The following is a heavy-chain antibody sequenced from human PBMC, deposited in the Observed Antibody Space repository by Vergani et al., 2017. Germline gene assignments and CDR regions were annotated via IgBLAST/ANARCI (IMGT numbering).Heavy chain of an antibody. CDR1: GGTFSSYT. Sequence: QVQLVQSGAEVKKPGSSVKVSCKASGGTFSSYTISWVRQAPGQGLEWMGRIIPILGIANYAQKFQGRVTITAEKSTSTAYMELSSLRSEDTAVYYCARACGGDCRDAFDIWGQGTMVTVSS. CDR3: ARACGGDCRDAFDI. J-gene: IGHJ3*02. D-gene: IGHD2-21*02. CDR2: IIPILGIA. V-gene: IGHV1-69*02.